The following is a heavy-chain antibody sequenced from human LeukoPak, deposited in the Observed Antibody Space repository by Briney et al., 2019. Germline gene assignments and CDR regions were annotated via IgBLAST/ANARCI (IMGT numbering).Heavy chain of an antibody. CDR3: AKDQRFPDF. CDR2: ISGSGGST. V-gene: IGHV3-23*01. Sequence: GGSLRLSCAASELTFSSYAMNWVRQAPGKGLEWVSGISGSGGSTYYADSVKGRFTISRVNSKNTLYLQMNSLRAEDTAVYYCAKDQRFPDFRGQGTLVTVSS. CDR1: ELTFSSYA. D-gene: IGHD2/OR15-2a*01. J-gene: IGHJ4*02.